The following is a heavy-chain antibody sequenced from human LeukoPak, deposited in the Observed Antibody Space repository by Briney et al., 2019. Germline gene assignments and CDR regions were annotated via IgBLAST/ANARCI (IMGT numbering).Heavy chain of an antibody. CDR2: IYGDGSFT. CDR1: GFTFSNFW. V-gene: IGHV3-74*01. CDR3: ARSIPYGTTWYGRSDY. J-gene: IGHJ4*02. Sequence: PGGSLRLSCAASGFTFSNFWMHWVRQAPGKGLVWVALIYGDGSFTRYADSVKGRFTISRDNAKNTVYLQMNSLRVEDTAVYYCARSIPYGTTWYGRSDYWGQGTLVTVSS. D-gene: IGHD6-13*01.